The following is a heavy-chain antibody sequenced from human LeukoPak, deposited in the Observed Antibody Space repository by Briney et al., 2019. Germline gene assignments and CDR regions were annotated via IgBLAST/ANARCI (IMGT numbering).Heavy chain of an antibody. V-gene: IGHV3-23*01. CDR3: AKATHDFWSGYLGY. D-gene: IGHD3-3*01. CDR2: ISGSGGST. Sequence: GGSLRLSCAASGFTFSSYAMSWVRQAPGKGLEWVSAISGSGGSTYYADSVKGRFTISRDNSKNTLYLQMNSLRAEDTAVYYCAKATHDFWSGYLGYWGQGTLVTVSS. CDR1: GFTFSSYA. J-gene: IGHJ4*02.